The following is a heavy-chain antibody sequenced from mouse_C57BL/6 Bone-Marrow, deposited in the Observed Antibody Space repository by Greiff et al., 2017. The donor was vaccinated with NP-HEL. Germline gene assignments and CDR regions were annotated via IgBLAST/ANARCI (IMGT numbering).Heavy chain of an antibody. CDR1: GFTFSGYG. CDR2: ISSGGSYT. D-gene: IGHD2-5*01. V-gene: IGHV5-6*02. CDR3: ARRGYYSNRFAY. Sequence: EVMLVESGGDLVKPGGSLKLSCAASGFTFSGYGMSWVRQTPDKRLEWVATISSGGSYTYYPDSVKGRFTISRDNAKNTLYLQMSSLKSEDTAMYYCARRGYYSNRFAYWGQGTLVTVSA. J-gene: IGHJ3*01.